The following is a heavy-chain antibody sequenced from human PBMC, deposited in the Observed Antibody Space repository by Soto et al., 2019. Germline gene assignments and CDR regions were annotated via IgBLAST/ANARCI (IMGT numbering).Heavy chain of an antibody. V-gene: IGHV4-59*01. CDR1: GGSISLYY. J-gene: IGHJ6*02. Sequence: SEPLSLTGTVSGGSISLYYWSWIRHPPGKGLEWIGYIYYSGSTNYNPSLRSRVAISVDTSRNQFSLNLSSVTAADTAAYYCSRAPSAYSRGYGMDVWGQGPTVTVS. D-gene: IGHD5-18*01. CDR2: IYYSGST. CDR3: SRAPSAYSRGYGMDV.